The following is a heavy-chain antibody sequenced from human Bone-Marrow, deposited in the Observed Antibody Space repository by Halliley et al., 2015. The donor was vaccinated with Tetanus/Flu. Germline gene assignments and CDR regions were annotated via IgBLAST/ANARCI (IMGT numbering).Heavy chain of an antibody. Sequence: SLRLSCVASGFTFDDYGMHWVRQAPGKGLEWVSSINWKSGSIDYADSVKGRFTISRDNAKNSLYLQMNSLRAEDTALYYCARYKFPETVSLFYGLDVWGQGTTVTVSS. CDR2: INWKSGSI. V-gene: IGHV3-9*01. CDR1: GFTFDDYG. D-gene: IGHD4-4*01. J-gene: IGHJ6*02. CDR3: ARYKFPETVSLFYGLDV.